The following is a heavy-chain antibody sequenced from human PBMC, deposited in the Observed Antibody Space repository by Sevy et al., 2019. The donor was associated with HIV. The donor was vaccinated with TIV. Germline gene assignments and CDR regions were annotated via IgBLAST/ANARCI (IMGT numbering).Heavy chain of an antibody. CDR1: GFAVSSNY. CDR3: ARSSITRTTFWFDS. D-gene: IGHD1-7*01. J-gene: IGHJ5*01. V-gene: IGHV3-53*01. Sequence: AGSLRLSCAASGFAVSSNYMSWVRQAPGKGLKWVSVIYGDGSTYYADSVKGRFTISRDNSRNTLYLQMNSLRAEDTAVYYCARSSITRTTFWFDSWGHGTLVTVSS. CDR2: IYGDGST.